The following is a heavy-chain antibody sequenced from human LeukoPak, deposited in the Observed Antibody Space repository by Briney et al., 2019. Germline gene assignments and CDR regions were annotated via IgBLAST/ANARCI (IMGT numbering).Heavy chain of an antibody. CDR2: IIPIFGTA. CDR3: AKDGGGKTGTTIPLNWFDP. V-gene: IGHV1-69*05. J-gene: IGHJ5*02. D-gene: IGHD1-7*01. Sequence: SVKVSCKASGGTFSSYAISWVRQAPGQGLEWMGGIIPIFGTANYAQKFQGRGTITTGESTSTAYMELSSLRSEDTAVYYCAKDGGGKTGTTIPLNWFDPWGQGTLVTVSS. CDR1: GGTFSSYA.